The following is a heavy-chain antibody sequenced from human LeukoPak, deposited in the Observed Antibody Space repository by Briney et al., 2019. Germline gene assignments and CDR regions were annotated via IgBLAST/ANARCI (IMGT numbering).Heavy chain of an antibody. CDR1: GYTFTGYY. CDR3: ARDSGSYYYYMDV. CDR2: INPTSGAT. D-gene: IGHD1-26*01. V-gene: IGHV1-2*02. J-gene: IGHJ6*03. Sequence: ASVKLSCKASGYTFTGYYMHWVRQAPGQGLEWMGWINPTSGATNYAQKFQGRVTMTRDTSISTAYMVLSRLRSDDTAVYYCARDSGSYYYYMDVWGKGTTVTVSS.